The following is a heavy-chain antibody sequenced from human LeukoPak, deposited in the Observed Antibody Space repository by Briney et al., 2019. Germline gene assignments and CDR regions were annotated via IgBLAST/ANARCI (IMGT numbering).Heavy chain of an antibody. CDR2: INHSGST. Sequence: PSETLSLTCAVYGVSFSGYYWSWIRQPPGKGLEWIGEINHSGSTNYNPSLKSRVTISVDTSKNQFSLKLSSVTAADTAVYYCARVLGYQRGAWFDPWGQGTLVTVSS. CDR1: GVSFSGYY. CDR3: ARVLGYQRGAWFDP. V-gene: IGHV4-34*01. D-gene: IGHD2-2*01. J-gene: IGHJ5*02.